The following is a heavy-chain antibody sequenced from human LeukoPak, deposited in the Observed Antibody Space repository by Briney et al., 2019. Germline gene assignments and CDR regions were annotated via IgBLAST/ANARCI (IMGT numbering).Heavy chain of an antibody. CDR3: SPYSSTY. V-gene: IGHV1-18*01. CDR2: ISAYNGNT. Sequence: ASVKLSCKASGYTFTSYGISWVRQAPGQGLEWMGWISAYNGNTTYAKKPQGRVTMTTDTSTSKAYIELRSLRSDDTTVDYCSPYSSTYWGQGTLVTVSS. D-gene: IGHD6-13*01. J-gene: IGHJ4*02. CDR1: GYTFTSYG.